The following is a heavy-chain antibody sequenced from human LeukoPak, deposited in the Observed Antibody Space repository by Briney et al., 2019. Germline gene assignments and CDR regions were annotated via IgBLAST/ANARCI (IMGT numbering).Heavy chain of an antibody. J-gene: IGHJ4*02. CDR1: GGSISSYY. CDR3: AKDQDVLRYFDWLPYFDY. Sequence: SETLSLTCTVSGGSISSYYWSWIRQPPGKGLEWIGYIYYSGSTNYNPSLNSRVTISVDTSKNQFSLKLTSVTAADTAVYYCAKDQDVLRYFDWLPYFDYWGQGTLVTVSS. CDR2: IYYSGST. D-gene: IGHD3-9*01. V-gene: IGHV4-59*01.